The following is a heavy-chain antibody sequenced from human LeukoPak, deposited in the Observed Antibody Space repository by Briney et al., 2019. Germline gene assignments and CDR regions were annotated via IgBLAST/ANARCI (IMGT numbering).Heavy chain of an antibody. D-gene: IGHD2-2*01. J-gene: IGHJ4*02. CDR1: GFTFSSYG. Sequence: LRLSCAASGFTFSSYGMHWVRQPPGKGLEWIGEINHSGSTNYNPSLKSRVTISVDTSKNQFSLKLSSVTAADTAVYYCARTQSVVPAATFDYWGQGTLVTVSS. CDR3: ARTQSVVPAATFDY. CDR2: INHSGST. V-gene: IGHV4-34*01.